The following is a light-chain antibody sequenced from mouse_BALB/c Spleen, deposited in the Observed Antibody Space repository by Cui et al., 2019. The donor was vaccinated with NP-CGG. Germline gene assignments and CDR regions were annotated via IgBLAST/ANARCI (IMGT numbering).Light chain of an antibody. Sequence: QDVVTRESALTTSPGETVPLTCRSSTGAVTTSNYANWVQEKPDHLFTGLIGGTNNRAPGIPARFSGSLIGNKAALTITGAQTEDEAIYFCALWYSNHWVFGGGTKLTVL. CDR1: TGAVTTSNY. V-gene: IGLV1*01. CDR2: GTN. J-gene: IGLJ1*01. CDR3: ALWYSNHWV.